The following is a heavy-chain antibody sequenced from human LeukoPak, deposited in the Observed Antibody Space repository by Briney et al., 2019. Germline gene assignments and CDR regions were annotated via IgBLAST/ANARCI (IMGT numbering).Heavy chain of an antibody. CDR2: ISGSGGGA. D-gene: IGHD2-2*02. J-gene: IGHJ5*02. Sequence: GASLRLSCAASGFTFSSYAMTWVRQAPGKGLEWVSAISGSGGGAYYADSVKGRFTISRGNSKSTLFLQMNSLRAEDTAIYYCAKDLRYCSTTRCYKEWFDPWGQGTLVTVPS. CDR3: AKDLRYCSTTRCYKEWFDP. V-gene: IGHV3-23*01. CDR1: GFTFSSYA.